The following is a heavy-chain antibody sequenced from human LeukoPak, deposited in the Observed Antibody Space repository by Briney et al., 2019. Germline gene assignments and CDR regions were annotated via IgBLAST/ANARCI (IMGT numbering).Heavy chain of an antibody. CDR2: ISWNSGSI. V-gene: IGHV3-9*01. J-gene: IGHJ4*02. Sequence: GGSLRLSCVASGFPFPTYARMWVRQAPGKGLEWVSGISWNSGSIGYADSVKGRFTISRDNAKNSLYLQMNSLRAEDTAVYYCARNKRGDYWGQGTLVTVSS. CDR3: ARNKRGDY. CDR1: GFPFPTYA. D-gene: IGHD1/OR15-1a*01.